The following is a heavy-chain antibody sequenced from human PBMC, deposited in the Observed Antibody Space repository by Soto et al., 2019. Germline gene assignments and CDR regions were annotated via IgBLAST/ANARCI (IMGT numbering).Heavy chain of an antibody. CDR1: GYTFTSYG. J-gene: IGHJ3*02. V-gene: IGHV1-18*01. CDR3: ARFPPDPFGVVIILDHPAHAFDI. D-gene: IGHD3-3*01. Sequence: QVQLVQSGAEVKKPGASVKVSCKASGYTFTSYGISWVRQAPGQGLEWMGWIIAYNGITNYAQKLQGRVTMTTDTSTSTAYMELRSLRSDDTAVYYCARFPPDPFGVVIILDHPAHAFDIWGQGTMVTVSS. CDR2: IIAYNGIT.